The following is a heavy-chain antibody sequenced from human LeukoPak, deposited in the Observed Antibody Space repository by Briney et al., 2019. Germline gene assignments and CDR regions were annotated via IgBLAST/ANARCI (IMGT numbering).Heavy chain of an antibody. CDR1: GYTFTSYD. CDR2: MNPDSGIT. D-gene: IGHD3-22*01. CDR3: ARGPYDSSGYRFDY. V-gene: IGHV1-8*01. J-gene: IGHJ4*02. Sequence: GASVKVSCKTSGYTFTSYDINWVRQATGQGLEWMGWMNPDSGITGYAQKFQGRVTMTSNTSISTAYMELSSLRSEDTAVYYCARGPYDSSGYRFDYWGQGTLVTVSS.